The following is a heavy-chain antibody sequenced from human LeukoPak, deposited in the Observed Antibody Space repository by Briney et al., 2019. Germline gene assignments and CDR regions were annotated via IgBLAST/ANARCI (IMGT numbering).Heavy chain of an antibody. CDR2: ISAYNGNT. V-gene: IGHV1-18*01. Sequence: ASVKVSCKASGYTFTSYGISWVRQAPGQGLEWMGWISAYNGNTNYAQKLQGRVTMTTDTSTSTAYMELRSLRSDDTAVYYCARDGENAAAGTDGNFDYWGRGTLVTVSS. D-gene: IGHD6-13*01. CDR1: GYTFTSYG. CDR3: ARDGENAAAGTDGNFDY. J-gene: IGHJ4*02.